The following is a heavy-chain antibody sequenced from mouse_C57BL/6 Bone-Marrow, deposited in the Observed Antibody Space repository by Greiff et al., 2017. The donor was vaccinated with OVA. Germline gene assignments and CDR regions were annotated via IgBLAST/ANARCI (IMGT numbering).Heavy chain of an antibody. CDR1: GFTFSDYG. J-gene: IGHJ1*03. CDR3: ARAGYYGGSLDDWYFDV. D-gene: IGHD1-1*01. Sequence: VQLKESGGGLVKPGGSLKLSCAASGFTFSDYGMHWVRQAPEKGLEWVAYISSGSGTTYYADTVKGRFTFSRDNAKNTLYLHMPSLKSADTAMFYCARAGYYGGSLDDWYFDVWGTGTTVTVSS. CDR2: ISSGSGTT. V-gene: IGHV5-17*01.